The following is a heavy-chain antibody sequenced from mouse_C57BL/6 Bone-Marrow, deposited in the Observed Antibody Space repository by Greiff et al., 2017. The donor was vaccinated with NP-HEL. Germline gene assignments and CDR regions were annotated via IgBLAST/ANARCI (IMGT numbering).Heavy chain of an antibody. CDR3: ARSTVVATDY. CDR2: IDPNSGGT. CDR1: GYTFTSYW. J-gene: IGHJ2*01. D-gene: IGHD1-1*01. Sequence: QVQLQQPGAELVKPGASVKLSCKASGYTFTSYWMHWVKQRPGRGLEWTGRIDPNSGGTKYNEKFKSKATLTVDKPSSTAYMQLSSLTSEDSAVYYCARSTVVATDYWGQGTTLTVSS. V-gene: IGHV1-72*01.